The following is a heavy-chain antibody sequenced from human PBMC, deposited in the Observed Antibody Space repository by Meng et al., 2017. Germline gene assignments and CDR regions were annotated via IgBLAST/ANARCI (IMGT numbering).Heavy chain of an antibody. CDR3: ARGPNRWTGFDY. V-gene: IGHV1-8*01. J-gene: IGHJ4*02. CDR1: GYTFTSDD. CDR2: MNPNSGNT. Sequence: QVQLVQSGGEVKKPGASVKVSCKASGYTFTSDDINWVRQATGQGLEWMGWMNPNSGNTGYAQKFQGRVTMTRNTSISTAYMELSSLRSEDTAVYYCARGPNRWTGFDYWGQGTLVTVSS. D-gene: IGHD3/OR15-3a*01.